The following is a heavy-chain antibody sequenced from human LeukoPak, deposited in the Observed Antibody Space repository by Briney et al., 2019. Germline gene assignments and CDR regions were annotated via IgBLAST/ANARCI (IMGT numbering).Heavy chain of an antibody. CDR1: GFTFSSYG. CDR3: ASQDGYNLRETYYLDY. CDR2: IAYDGSNK. J-gene: IGHJ4*02. D-gene: IGHD5-24*01. V-gene: IGHV3-30*19. Sequence: GGSLRLSCAASGFTFSSYGMHWVRQAPGKGLEWVAFIAYDGSNKYYADSVKGRFTISRDNSRNTMFLQMNSLRAEDTAVYYCASQDGYNLRETYYLDYWGQGTLATVSS.